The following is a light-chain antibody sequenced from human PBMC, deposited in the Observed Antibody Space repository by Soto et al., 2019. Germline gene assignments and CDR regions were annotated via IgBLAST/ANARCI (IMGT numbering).Light chain of an antibody. CDR2: EVS. CDR3: SSYAGSNNFV. Sequence: QSALTQPPSASGSPGQSVTISCTGTSSDVGGYNYVSWYQQHPGKAPKVMIYEVSKRPSGFPDRFSGSKSGNTASLTVSGLHAEDEADYYCSSYAGSNNFVFGTGTKLTVL. CDR1: SSDVGGYNY. J-gene: IGLJ1*01. V-gene: IGLV2-8*01.